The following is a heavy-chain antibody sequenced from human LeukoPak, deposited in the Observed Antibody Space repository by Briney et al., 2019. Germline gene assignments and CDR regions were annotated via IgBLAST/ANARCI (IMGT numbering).Heavy chain of an antibody. CDR2: IKRDGSEK. CDR1: GFTFNDYW. D-gene: IGHD4-17*01. CDR3: AGAVYGDYFDY. J-gene: IGHJ4*02. V-gene: IGHV3-7*01. Sequence: GGSLRLSCAASGFTFNDYWMGWVRQAPGKGLEWVANIKRDGSEKYYGDSVKGRFTISRDNAKDSLYLQMNSLRAEDTAEYYCAGAVYGDYFDYWGQGALVTVSS.